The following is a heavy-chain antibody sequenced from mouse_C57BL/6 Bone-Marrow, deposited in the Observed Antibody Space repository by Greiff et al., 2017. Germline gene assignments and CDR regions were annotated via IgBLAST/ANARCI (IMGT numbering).Heavy chain of an antibody. V-gene: IGHV14-3*01. CDR2: IHPANGNT. CDR1: GYTFTNSY. CDR3: GGNYLYWYFDV. Sequence: EVQLQQSVAELVRPGASVKLSCTASGYTFTNSYMHWVKQRPEQGLEWIGRIHPANGNTNYTPKFQGKATLTADTSSNTAYLQLSSLTSEDTAIYYCGGNYLYWYFDVWGTGTTLTVSS. D-gene: IGHD2-1*01. J-gene: IGHJ1*03.